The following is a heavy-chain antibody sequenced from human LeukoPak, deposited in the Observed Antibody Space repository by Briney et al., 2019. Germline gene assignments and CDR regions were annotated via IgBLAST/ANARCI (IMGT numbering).Heavy chain of an antibody. CDR2: IYSGGST. Sequence: GRSLRLSCAASGFTFSSYGMHWVRQVPGKGLEWVSVIYSGGSTYYADSVKGRFTISRDNSKNTLYLQMNSLRAEDTAVYYCARDRRYCSGGSCYPYYYYGMDVWGQGTTVTVSS. J-gene: IGHJ6*02. CDR3: ARDRRYCSGGSCYPYYYYGMDV. D-gene: IGHD2-15*01. CDR1: GFTFSSYG. V-gene: IGHV3-53*01.